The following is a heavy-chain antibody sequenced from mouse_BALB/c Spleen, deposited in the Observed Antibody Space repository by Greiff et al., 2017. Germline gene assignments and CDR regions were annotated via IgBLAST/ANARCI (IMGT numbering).Heavy chain of an antibody. CDR2: INPSTGYT. V-gene: IGHV1-7*01. D-gene: IGHD2-1*01. Sequence: VHLVESGAELAKPGASVKMSCKASGYTFTSYWMHWVKQRPGQGLEWIGYINPSTGYTEYNQKFKDKATLTADKSSSTAYMQLSSLTSEDSAVYYCARRQGNYYFDYWGQGTTLTVSS. J-gene: IGHJ2*01. CDR1: GYTFTSYW. CDR3: ARRQGNYYFDY.